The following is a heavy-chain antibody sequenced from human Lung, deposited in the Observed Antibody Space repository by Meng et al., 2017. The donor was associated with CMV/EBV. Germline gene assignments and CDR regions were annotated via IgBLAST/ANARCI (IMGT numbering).Heavy chain of an antibody. J-gene: IGHJ3*01. D-gene: IGHD3-3*01. Sequence: GGSLRLSCAASGFTFSNYDMHWVRQAPGKGLEWVSSIDISDDTYYLGAVRGRFTISRENAKKSLYLQMKSMIAGDTAVYYCARGRLYDSSSGYSHHDNFHLWGQGTMVXVSS. V-gene: IGHV3-13*01. CDR3: ARGRLYDSSSGYSHHDNFHL. CDR2: IDISDDT. CDR1: GFTFSNYD.